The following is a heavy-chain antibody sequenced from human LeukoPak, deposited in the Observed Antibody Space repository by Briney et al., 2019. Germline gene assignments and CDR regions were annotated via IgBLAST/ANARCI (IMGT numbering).Heavy chain of an antibody. CDR1: GFTFSSYA. Sequence: PGGSLRLSCAASGFTFSSYAMHWVRQAPGKGLEWVAVISYDGSNKYYADSVEGRFTISRDNSKNTLYLQMNSLRAEDTAVYYCARDPLWFGGGYPDYWGQGTLVTVSS. CDR3: ARDPLWFGGGYPDY. V-gene: IGHV3-30*04. CDR2: ISYDGSNK. D-gene: IGHD3-10*01. J-gene: IGHJ4*02.